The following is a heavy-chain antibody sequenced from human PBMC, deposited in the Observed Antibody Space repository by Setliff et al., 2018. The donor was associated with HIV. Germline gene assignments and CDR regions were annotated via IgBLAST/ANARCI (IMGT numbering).Heavy chain of an antibody. CDR3: ARDIPPEYPGFDL. CDR2: ISSSGRTI. Sequence: GGSLRLSCAASGFTFRNAWMSWIRQAPGKGLEWISSISSSGRTIKYADSVKGRLTISRDNAKRSLYLQMNSLRVEDTAVYYCARDIPPEYPGFDLWGQGTVVTVSS. CDR1: GFTFRNAW. V-gene: IGHV3-11*04. D-gene: IGHD6-6*01. J-gene: IGHJ3*01.